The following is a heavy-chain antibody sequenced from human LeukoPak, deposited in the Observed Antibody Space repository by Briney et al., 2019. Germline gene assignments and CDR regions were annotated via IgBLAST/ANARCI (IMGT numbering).Heavy chain of an antibody. Sequence: GGSLTLSCAASGFSFDDYGMSWVRQAPGKGVEGVAKIKQDGSEKYYQHSLKGRITISRDNSKNPLHLQMNRRRAGDTAVYYCSKDMVVRITMIVVVTYCDYGAQGPLVSVSS. CDR1: GFSFDDYG. D-gene: IGHD3-22*01. V-gene: IGHV3-7*03. CDR2: IKQDGSEK. J-gene: IGHJ4*02. CDR3: SKDMVVRITMIVVVTYCDY.